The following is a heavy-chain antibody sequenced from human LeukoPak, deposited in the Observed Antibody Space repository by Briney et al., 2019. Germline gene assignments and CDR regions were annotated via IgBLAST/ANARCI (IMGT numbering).Heavy chain of an antibody. V-gene: IGHV3-21*01. Sequence: GGSLRLSCAASGFTFSSYTMNWVRQAPGKGLEWVSSITDSSSSRYYADSVKGRLTISRDNAKNSLYLQMNSLRAEDTAVYYCAKALYYYDSSGPFDYWGQGTLVTVSS. D-gene: IGHD3-22*01. J-gene: IGHJ4*02. CDR2: ITDSSSSR. CDR3: AKALYYYDSSGPFDY. CDR1: GFTFSSYT.